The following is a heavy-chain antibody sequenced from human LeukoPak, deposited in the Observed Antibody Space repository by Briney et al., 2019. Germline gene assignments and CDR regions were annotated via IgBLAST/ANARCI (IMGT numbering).Heavy chain of an antibody. CDR3: AREGPSYGMDV. Sequence: SETLSLTCTVSGGSISSGGYYWSWIRQHPGKGLEWIGYIYYSGSTYYNPSLKSRVTISVDTSKNQFSLKLSSVTAADTAVYYCAREGPSYGMDVWGQGTTVTVSS. CDR2: IYYSGST. CDR1: GGSISSGGYY. J-gene: IGHJ6*02. V-gene: IGHV4-31*03.